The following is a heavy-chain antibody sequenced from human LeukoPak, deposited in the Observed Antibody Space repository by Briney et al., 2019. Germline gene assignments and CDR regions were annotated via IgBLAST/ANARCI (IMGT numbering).Heavy chain of an antibody. CDR3: ARGFFASGWAS. CDR1: GDSVTNKNAA. CDR2: TYYTSRWSN. D-gene: IGHD6-19*01. J-gene: IGHJ5*02. Sequence: SQTLSLTCAISGDSVTNKNAAWNWIRQSPSRGLEWLGRTYYTSRWSNEYAESVKSRITISPDTSKNQFSLQINSVTPEGTAVYYCARGFFASGWASWGQGTLVTVSS. V-gene: IGHV6-1*01.